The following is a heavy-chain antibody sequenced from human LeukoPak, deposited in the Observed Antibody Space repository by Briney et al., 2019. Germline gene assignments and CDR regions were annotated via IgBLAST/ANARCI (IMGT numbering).Heavy chain of an antibody. CDR2: IKEDGSER. Sequence: AGGSLRLSCAASGFTLRSYWMSWVRQFPGKGLGWVANIKEDGSERDHVDSVRGGFTISRDNAKNSLYLHMNSLSAEDTAVYYCARTNGMDVWGQGTTVTVSS. CDR3: ARTNGMDV. J-gene: IGHJ6*02. V-gene: IGHV3-7*05. CDR1: GFTLRSYW.